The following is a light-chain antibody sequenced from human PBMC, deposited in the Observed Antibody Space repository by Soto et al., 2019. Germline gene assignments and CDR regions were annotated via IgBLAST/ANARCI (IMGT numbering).Light chain of an antibody. J-gene: IGKJ1*01. CDR2: ATS. V-gene: IGKV3-20*01. CDR1: QPVGSAY. CDR3: HQHGDSPWT. Sequence: EIVLTQSPGTLSLSPGDRATLSCRASQPVGSAYLAWYRQTLGQAPRPLMYATSSRATGISDRFSGSGSGTEFTLTISRLEPEDFATYYCHQHGDSPWTFGQGIKVEIK.